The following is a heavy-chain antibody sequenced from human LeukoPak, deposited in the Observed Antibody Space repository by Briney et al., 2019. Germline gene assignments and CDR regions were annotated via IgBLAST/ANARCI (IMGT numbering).Heavy chain of an antibody. V-gene: IGHV3-30-3*01. CDR3: ARDREGASDC. Sequence: GRSLRLSCAASGFTFSSYAMHWVRQAPGKGLEWVAVISYDGSNKYYADSVEGRFTISRDNSKNTLYLQMNSLRAEDTAVYYCARDREGASDCWGQGTLVTVSS. CDR2: ISYDGSNK. CDR1: GFTFSSYA. D-gene: IGHD1-26*01. J-gene: IGHJ4*02.